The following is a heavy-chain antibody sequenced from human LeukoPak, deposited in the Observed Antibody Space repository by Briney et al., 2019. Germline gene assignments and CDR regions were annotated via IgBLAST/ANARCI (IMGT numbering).Heavy chain of an antibody. Sequence: PGGSLRLSCEVSGFTVSRNYMTWVRQAPGRGLEWVSIVYSGGTTYYADSVKGRFTISRDNSRNMLYLQMNSLRAEDTAVHYCASGYNFGLDYWGQGTLLTVS. J-gene: IGHJ4*02. D-gene: IGHD5-18*01. CDR1: GFTVSRNY. CDR2: VYSGGTT. V-gene: IGHV3-53*01. CDR3: ASGYNFGLDY.